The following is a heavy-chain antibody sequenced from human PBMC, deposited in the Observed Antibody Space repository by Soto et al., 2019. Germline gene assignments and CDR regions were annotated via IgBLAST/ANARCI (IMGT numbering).Heavy chain of an antibody. CDR2: IVREGSEK. D-gene: IGHD4-17*01. CDR1: GFAFGSHG. Sequence: VQLVESGGGVVQPGKSLRRSCAASGFAFGSHGMHWVRQAPGKGLEWVAVIVREGSEKHYADSVKGRFTISRDNSKNTLYLEMNSLRAEDTAVYYCARDDDYDDNGLDSWGQGTLVTVSS. V-gene: IGHV3-33*01. J-gene: IGHJ5*01. CDR3: ARDDDYDDNGLDS.